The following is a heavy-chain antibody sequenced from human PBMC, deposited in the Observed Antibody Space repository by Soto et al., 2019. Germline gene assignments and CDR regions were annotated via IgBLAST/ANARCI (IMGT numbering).Heavy chain of an antibody. CDR3: ARDKITGLFDY. V-gene: IGHV4-34*01. CDR1: GGSFSGYY. Sequence: QVQLQQWGAGLLKPSETLSLTCAVYGGSFSGYYWTWIRQPPGTGLEWIGEINHSGSTNYNPSLKSRVTISVDTSKNQFSLKPTSVPAADTAVYYCARDKITGLFDYWGQGTLVTVSS. J-gene: IGHJ4*02. D-gene: IGHD2-8*02. CDR2: INHSGST.